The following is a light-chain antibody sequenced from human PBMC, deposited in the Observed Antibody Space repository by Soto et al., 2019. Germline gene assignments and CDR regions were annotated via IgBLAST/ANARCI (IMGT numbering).Light chain of an antibody. V-gene: IGLV2-14*03. J-gene: IGLJ3*02. Sequence: QSALTQPASVSGSPGQSITISCTGTSSDVGGYNYVSWYQHHPGKAPKLMIYDVTNRPLGVSNRFSGSKSGNTASLTISGLQAEDEADYYCTSYTTSSPYLVFGGGTKVTVL. CDR3: TSYTTSSPYLV. CDR1: SSDVGGYNY. CDR2: DVT.